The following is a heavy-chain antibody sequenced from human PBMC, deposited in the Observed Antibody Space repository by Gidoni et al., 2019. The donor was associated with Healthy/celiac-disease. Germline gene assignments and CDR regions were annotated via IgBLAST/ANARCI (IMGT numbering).Heavy chain of an antibody. CDR1: GGTFSSYS. J-gene: IGHJ6*02. CDR3: ASSGTDYYYYGMDV. D-gene: IGHD1-26*01. Sequence: QVQLVQSGAEVQKPGSSVKVSCKASGGTFSSYSISWVRQAPGQGLEWMGRIIPILGIANYAQKCQGRVTITADKSTSTAYMELSSLRSEDTAVYYCASSGTDYYYYGMDVWGQGTTVTVSS. V-gene: IGHV1-69*09. CDR2: IIPILGIA.